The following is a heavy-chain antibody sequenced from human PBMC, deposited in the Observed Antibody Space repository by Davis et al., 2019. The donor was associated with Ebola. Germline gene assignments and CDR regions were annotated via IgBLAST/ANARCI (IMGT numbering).Heavy chain of an antibody. D-gene: IGHD3-10*01. J-gene: IGHJ4*02. Sequence: AASVKVSCKASGYTFTTHGISWVRQAPGQGLEWMGWISAYNGNTNYAQKLQGRVTMTTDTSTSTAYMELRSLRSDDTAVYYCARGITMVRGVTPFDYWGQGTLVTVSS. CDR1: GYTFTTHG. CDR2: ISAYNGNT. CDR3: ARGITMVRGVTPFDY. V-gene: IGHV1-18*01.